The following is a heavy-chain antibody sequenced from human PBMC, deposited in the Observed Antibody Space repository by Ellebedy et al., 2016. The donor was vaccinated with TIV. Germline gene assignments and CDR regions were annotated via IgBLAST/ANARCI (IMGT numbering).Heavy chain of an antibody. J-gene: IGHJ4*02. V-gene: IGHV1-2*02. CDR1: GYTFTTYG. CDR3: ATDPLDY. CDR2: INTNSGGT. Sequence: ASVKVSCXASGYTFTTYGISWVRQAPGEGLEWMGWINTNSGGTNYAQTFKGRVTLTRDTSINTAYMELSGLRSDDTALYYCATDPLDYWGQGTLVTVFS.